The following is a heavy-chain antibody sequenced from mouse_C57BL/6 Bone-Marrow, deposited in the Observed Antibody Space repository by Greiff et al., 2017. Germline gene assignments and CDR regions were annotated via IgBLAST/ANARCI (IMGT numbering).Heavy chain of an antibody. CDR2: IDPEDGDT. CDR3: TPLLFLDYAMDY. V-gene: IGHV14-1*01. J-gene: IGHJ4*01. D-gene: IGHD2-1*01. Sequence: EVQLQQSGAELVRPGASVKLSCTASGFNIKDYYMHWVKQRPEQGLEWIGRIDPEDGDTEYAPKFQGKATMTADTSSNTAYLQLSSLTSEDTAVSYCTPLLFLDYAMDYWGQGTSVTVSS. CDR1: GFNIKDYY.